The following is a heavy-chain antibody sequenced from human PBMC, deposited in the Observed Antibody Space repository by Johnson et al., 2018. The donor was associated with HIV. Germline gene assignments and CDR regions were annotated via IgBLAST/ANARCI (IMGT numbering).Heavy chain of an antibody. CDR3: ARSYSSLDAFDI. J-gene: IGHJ3*02. CDR1: GFTFSSYA. CDR2: ISYDGSNK. V-gene: IGHV3-30*04. D-gene: IGHD6-13*01. Sequence: QVQLVESGGGVVQPGRSLRLSCAASGFTFSSYAMHWVRQAPGKGLEWVAVISYDGSNKYYADSVKGRFTISRDKSKNTLHLQMNSLRAEDTAGYYCARSYSSLDAFDIWGQGTMVTVSS.